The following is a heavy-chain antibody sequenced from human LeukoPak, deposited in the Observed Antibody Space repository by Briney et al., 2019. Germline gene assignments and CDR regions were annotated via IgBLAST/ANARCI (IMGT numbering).Heavy chain of an antibody. J-gene: IGHJ5*02. CDR2: IYHSGST. CDR3: AREGDSSGSGFDP. CDR1: GGSISSGGYS. V-gene: IGHV4-30-2*01. D-gene: IGHD3-22*01. Sequence: SQTLSLTCAVSGGSISSGGYSWSWIRQLPGKGLEWIGYIYHSGSTYYNPSLKSRVTISVDTSKNQFSLKLSSVTAADTAVYYCAREGDSSGSGFDPWGQGTLVAVSS.